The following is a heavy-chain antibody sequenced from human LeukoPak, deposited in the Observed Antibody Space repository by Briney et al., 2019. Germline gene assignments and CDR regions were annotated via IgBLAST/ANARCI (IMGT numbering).Heavy chain of an antibody. D-gene: IGHD2-15*01. Sequence: GGSLRLSCAASGFTFSSYSMNWVRQAPGKVLEWVSYISSSSSTIYYADSVKGRFTISRDNAKNSLYLQMNSLRAEDTAVYYCARDSLRGGSDYWGQGTLVTVSS. CDR1: GFTFSSYS. J-gene: IGHJ4*02. CDR3: ARDSLRGGSDY. V-gene: IGHV3-48*01. CDR2: ISSSSSTI.